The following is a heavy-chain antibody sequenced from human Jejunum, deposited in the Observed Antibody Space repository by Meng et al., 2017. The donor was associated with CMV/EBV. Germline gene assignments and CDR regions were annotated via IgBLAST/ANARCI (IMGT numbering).Heavy chain of an antibody. CDR2: IDSFSSTM. J-gene: IGHJ4*02. Sequence: FSVGCYSMNGVRQAPGKGLEWLAYIDSFSSTMYYIDSIKGRFTISRDNSKNTLYLQMGSLRAEDMAVYYCARDGLSGYFGDYYFDYWGQGALVTVSS. V-gene: IGHV3-48*01. D-gene: IGHD3-3*01. CDR1: FSVGCYS. CDR3: ARDGLSGYFGDYYFDY.